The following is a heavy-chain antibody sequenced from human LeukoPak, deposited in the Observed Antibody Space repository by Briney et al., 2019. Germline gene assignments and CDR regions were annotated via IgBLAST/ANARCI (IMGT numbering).Heavy chain of an antibody. CDR1: GYSFTSYW. CDR2: IYPGDSDT. V-gene: IGHV5-51*01. CDR3: ARHRDDILTGYYFAHYMDV. D-gene: IGHD3-9*01. Sequence: GESLRISCKGSGYSFTSYWIGWVRQMPGKGLEWMGIIYPGDSDTRYGPSFQGQVTISADKSISTAYLQWSSLKASDTAMYYCARHRDDILTGYYFAHYMDVWGKGTTVTVSS. J-gene: IGHJ6*03.